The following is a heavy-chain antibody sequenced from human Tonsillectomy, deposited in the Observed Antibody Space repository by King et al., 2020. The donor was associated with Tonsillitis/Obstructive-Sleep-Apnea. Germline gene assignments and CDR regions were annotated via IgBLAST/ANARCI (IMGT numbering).Heavy chain of an antibody. CDR2: ISSSSSTI. CDR3: ARWGSGSYYEVHY. Sequence: VQLVESGGGLVQPGGSLGLYCAASGFTSSHYSMNWVRQAPGKGLEGVSYISSSSSTIDYADSVKGRLTISRENAKNSLYLQMNSLRDEDTAVYYCARWGSGSYYEVHYWGQGTLVTVSS. D-gene: IGHD3-10*01. J-gene: IGHJ4*02. V-gene: IGHV3-48*02. CDR1: GFTSSHYS.